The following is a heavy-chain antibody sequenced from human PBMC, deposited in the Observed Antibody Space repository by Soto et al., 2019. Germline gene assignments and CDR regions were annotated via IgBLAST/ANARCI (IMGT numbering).Heavy chain of an antibody. Sequence: SETLSLTCTVSGGSVSSGSYYWSWIRQLPGKGLEWIGYIYYSGSTNYNPSLKSRVTISVDTSKNQFSLKLSSVTAADTAVYYCARTVATDYFDYWGQGTLVTVSS. D-gene: IGHD4-17*01. CDR2: IYYSGST. CDR3: ARTVATDYFDY. J-gene: IGHJ4*02. CDR1: GGSVSSGSYY. V-gene: IGHV4-61*01.